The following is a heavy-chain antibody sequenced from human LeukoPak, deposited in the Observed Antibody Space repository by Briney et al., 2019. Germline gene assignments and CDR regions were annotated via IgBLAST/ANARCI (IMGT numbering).Heavy chain of an antibody. Sequence: SETLSLTCTVSGGSISSGDYYWSWIRQPPGKGLEWIGYIYYSGSTYYNPSLKSRVTISVDTSKNQFSLKLSSVIAADTAVYYCASYFVGNGGRGYWGQGALVTVSS. CDR3: ASYFVGNGGRGY. CDR1: GGSISSGDYY. CDR2: IYYSGST. J-gene: IGHJ4*02. V-gene: IGHV4-30-4*01. D-gene: IGHD3-10*02.